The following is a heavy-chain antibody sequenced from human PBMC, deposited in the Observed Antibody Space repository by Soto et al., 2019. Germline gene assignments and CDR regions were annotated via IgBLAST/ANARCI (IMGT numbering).Heavy chain of an antibody. CDR2: INAGNGNT. CDR3: ARDKWAYCSSTSCFRDYYYMDV. D-gene: IGHD2-2*01. J-gene: IGHJ6*03. Sequence: QVQLVQSGAEVKKPGASVKVSCKASGYTFTSYAMHWVRQAPGQRLEWMGWINAGNGNTKYSQKFQGRVTITRDTSASKAYMELSSLRAEDTAVYYCARDKWAYCSSTSCFRDYYYMDVWGKGTTVTVSS. CDR1: GYTFTSYA. V-gene: IGHV1-3*01.